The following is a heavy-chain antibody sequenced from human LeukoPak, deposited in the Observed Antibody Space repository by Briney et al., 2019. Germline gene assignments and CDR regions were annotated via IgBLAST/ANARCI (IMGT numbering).Heavy chain of an antibody. CDR3: ARLATTVVAPQIFY. CDR1: GGSISSSSYY. Sequence: PSETLSLTCSVSGGSISSSSYYWGWLRQPPGKGLEWIGSIYCSGSTYYNPSLKSRVTISVDTSRNQFSLKLKSVTAADTAVYYCARLATTVVAPQIFYWGQGTLVTVSS. V-gene: IGHV4-39*01. CDR2: IYCSGST. J-gene: IGHJ4*02. D-gene: IGHD4-23*01.